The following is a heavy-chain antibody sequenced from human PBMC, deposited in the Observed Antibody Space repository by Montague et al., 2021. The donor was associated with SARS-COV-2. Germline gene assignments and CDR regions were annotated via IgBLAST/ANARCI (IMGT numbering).Heavy chain of an antibody. CDR2: IYHSGNT. CDR1: GGSISSSNW. J-gene: IGHJ4*02. Sequence: SETLSLTCAVSGGSISSSNWWSWVRQPPGKGLERIVEIYHSGNTNYNPSLQSRFTISVDKSKNQFSLRLSSVTAADTAVYYCARSSILGDHRFDYWGQGTLVTVSS. CDR3: ARSSILGDHRFDY. D-gene: IGHD3-16*01. V-gene: IGHV4-4*02.